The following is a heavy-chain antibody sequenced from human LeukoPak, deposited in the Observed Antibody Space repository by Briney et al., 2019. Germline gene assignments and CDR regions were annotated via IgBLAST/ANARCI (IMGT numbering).Heavy chain of an antibody. D-gene: IGHD3-22*01. Sequence: ASVKVSCKASGGTFSSYAISWVRQAPGQGLEWMGWISAYNGNTNYAQKLQGRVTMTTDTSTSTAYMELRSLRSDDTAVYYCARERPLATYYSDSSGFDSWGQGTLVTVSS. J-gene: IGHJ4*02. V-gene: IGHV1-18*01. CDR2: ISAYNGNT. CDR1: GGTFSSYA. CDR3: ARERPLATYYSDSSGFDS.